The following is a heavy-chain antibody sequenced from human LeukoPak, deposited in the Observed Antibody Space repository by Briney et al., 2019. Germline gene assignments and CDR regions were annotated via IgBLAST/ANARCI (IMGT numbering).Heavy chain of an antibody. D-gene: IGHD1-14*01. CDR1: GYTFSAYY. Sequence: GASVKVSCKASGYTFSAYYIHWVRQAPGQGLEWMGRINPTSGVTNYAQNFQGRVTMTRDMSISTAHMELSRLRFDDTAVYYCVRLTGTTTKASYWGQGTLVTVSS. CDR3: VRLTGTTTKASY. V-gene: IGHV1-2*06. J-gene: IGHJ4*02. CDR2: INPTSGVT.